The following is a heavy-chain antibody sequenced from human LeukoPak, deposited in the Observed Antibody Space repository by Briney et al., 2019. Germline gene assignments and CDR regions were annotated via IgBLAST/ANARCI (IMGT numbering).Heavy chain of an antibody. CDR1: GFTFSDYY. J-gene: IGHJ4*02. Sequence: GGSLRLSCAASGFTFSDYYMSWIRQAPGKGLEWLSYISGSSAYTNHADFVKGRFTISRDNAKNSLYLQMNSLRAEDTAVYYCARISGSGSYYGPFDYWGQGTPVTVSS. V-gene: IGHV3-11*03. CDR2: ISGSSAYT. D-gene: IGHD3-10*01. CDR3: ARISGSGSYYGPFDY.